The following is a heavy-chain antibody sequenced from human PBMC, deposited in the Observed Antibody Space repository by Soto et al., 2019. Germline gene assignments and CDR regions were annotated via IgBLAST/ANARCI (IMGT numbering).Heavy chain of an antibody. V-gene: IGHV1-69*01. CDR2: IIPIFGTA. Sequence: QVQLVQSGAEVKKPGSSVKVSCKASGGTFSSYAITWVRQAPGQGLEWMGGIIPIFGTANYAQKFRDRVTIRADESTSTVYMELSSLRSEDTAVYYWARDHSDRTAYCSSTSCYKFDYWGQGTLVTVSS. J-gene: IGHJ4*02. CDR1: GGTFSSYA. CDR3: ARDHSDRTAYCSSTSCYKFDY. D-gene: IGHD2-2*01.